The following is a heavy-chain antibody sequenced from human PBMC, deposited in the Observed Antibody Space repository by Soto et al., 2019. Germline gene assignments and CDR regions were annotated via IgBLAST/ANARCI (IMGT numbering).Heavy chain of an antibody. D-gene: IGHD3-16*01. Sequence: SETLSLTCAGYGGSFSGYYWSWIRQPPGKGLEWIGEINHSGSTNYNPSLKSRVTISVDTSKNQFSLKLSSVTAADTAVYYCASPLWVWGQETLVTVSS. V-gene: IGHV4-34*01. CDR2: INHSGST. J-gene: IGHJ4*02. CDR3: ASPLWV. CDR1: GGSFSGYY.